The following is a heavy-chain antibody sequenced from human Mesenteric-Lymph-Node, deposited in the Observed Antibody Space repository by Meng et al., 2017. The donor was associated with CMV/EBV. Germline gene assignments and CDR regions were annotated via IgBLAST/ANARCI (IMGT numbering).Heavy chain of an antibody. D-gene: IGHD6-19*01. CDR2: IYYSGST. CDR3: AREQWLVLVSYYYYGMDV. J-gene: IGHJ6*02. V-gene: IGHV4-39*01. Sequence: ESLKISCTVSGGSISSSSYYWGWIRQPPGKGLEWIGSIYYSGSTYYNPSLKSRVTISVDTSKNRFSLKLSSVTAADTAVYYCAREQWLVLVSYYYYGMDVWGQGITVTVSS. CDR1: GGSISSSSYY.